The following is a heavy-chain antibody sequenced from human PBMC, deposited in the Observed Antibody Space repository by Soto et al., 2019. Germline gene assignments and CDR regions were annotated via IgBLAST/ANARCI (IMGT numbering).Heavy chain of an antibody. CDR1: GLTFSTYG. V-gene: IGHV3-21*01. Sequence: EVQLVESGGGLVKPGGSLRLSCAASGLTFSTYGMNWVRQAPGKGLEWVSSISSGGEYVGYADSVKGRLTISRDNAKNSLYLQVDSLSVEDTAVDSCATEGAAGAAMGVWGQGTTVTVSS. D-gene: IGHD6-25*01. CDR3: ATEGAAGAAMGV. CDR2: ISSGGEYV. J-gene: IGHJ6*02.